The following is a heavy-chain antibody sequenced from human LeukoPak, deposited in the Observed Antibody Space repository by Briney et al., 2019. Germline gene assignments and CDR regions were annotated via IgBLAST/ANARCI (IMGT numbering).Heavy chain of an antibody. D-gene: IGHD6-13*01. CDR1: GGSLSSGGYY. J-gene: IGHJ4*02. CDR2: IYYSGST. Sequence: SQTLSLTCTVSGGSLSSGGYYWSWIRQHPGKGLEWIGYIYYSGSTYYNPSLKSRVTISVDTSKNQFSLKLSSVTAADTAVYYCARAPWNSKQQLWPGFDYWGQGTLVTVSS. CDR3: ARAPWNSKQQLWPGFDY. V-gene: IGHV4-31*03.